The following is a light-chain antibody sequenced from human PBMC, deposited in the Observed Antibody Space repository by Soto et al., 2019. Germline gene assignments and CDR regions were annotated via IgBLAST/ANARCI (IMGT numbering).Light chain of an antibody. CDR1: QDIRTS. J-gene: IGKJ3*01. V-gene: IGKV1-33*01. CDR3: QHYHNLPPFT. Sequence: IQMTQSPSSLSASVGARVSITCQASQDIRTSLSWFQQKPGRAPKLLIYGASYLATGVPSRFRGSGSGTDFTFTISSLQPEDIATYYCQHYHNLPPFTFGPGTRVDVK. CDR2: GAS.